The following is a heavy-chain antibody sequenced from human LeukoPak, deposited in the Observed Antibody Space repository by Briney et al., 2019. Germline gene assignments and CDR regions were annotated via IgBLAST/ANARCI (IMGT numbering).Heavy chain of an antibody. J-gene: IGHJ4*02. Sequence: ASVKVSCKASGYTFTSYGISWVRQAPGQGLEWMGWISAYNGNTNYAQKLQGRVTMTTDTSTSTAYMELRSLRSDDTAVYYCARAGYSSGWYSTRFDYWGQGTLVTVSS. CDR1: GYTFTSYG. D-gene: IGHD6-19*01. V-gene: IGHV1-18*01. CDR3: ARAGYSSGWYSTRFDY. CDR2: ISAYNGNT.